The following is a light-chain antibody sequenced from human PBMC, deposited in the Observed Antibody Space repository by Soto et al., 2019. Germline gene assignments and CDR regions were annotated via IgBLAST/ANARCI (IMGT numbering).Light chain of an antibody. CDR2: AAS. Sequence: DIQMTQSPSSLSASVGDRVTITCRASQSISNYLNWYQQKPGKVPKLLIYAASSLQSGVPSRFSGSGYGTAFTLTISSLQHEDFASYYCQQSYSTPLFTFGQGTRLEIK. CDR3: QQSYSTPLFT. J-gene: IGKJ5*01. CDR1: QSISNY. V-gene: IGKV1-39*01.